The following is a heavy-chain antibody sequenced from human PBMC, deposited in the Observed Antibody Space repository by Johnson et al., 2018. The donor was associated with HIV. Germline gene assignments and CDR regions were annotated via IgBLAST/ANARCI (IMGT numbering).Heavy chain of an antibody. CDR1: GFTFSSYG. J-gene: IGHJ3*02. D-gene: IGHD5-12*01. CDR2: IWYDGRNK. V-gene: IGHV3-33*06. Sequence: QVQLVESGGGVVQPGRSLRLSCAASGFTFSSYGMHWVRQAPGKGLEWVAVIWYDGRNKYYADSVKGRLTISRDNSKNTLYLQMNSLRAEDTAVYYCAKRYDSMGGAFDIWGQGTMVTVSS. CDR3: AKRYDSMGGAFDI.